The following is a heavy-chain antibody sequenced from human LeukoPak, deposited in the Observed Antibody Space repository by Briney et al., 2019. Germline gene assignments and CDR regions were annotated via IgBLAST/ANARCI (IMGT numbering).Heavy chain of an antibody. CDR1: GYSISSGYY. V-gene: IGHV4-38-2*02. Sequence: PSETLSLTCTVSGYSISSGYYWGWIRQPPGKGLEWIGSIYHSGSTYYNPSLKSRVTISVDTSKNQFSLKLSSVTAADTAVYYCAREAIAVAGTGYWGQGTLVTVSS. CDR3: AREAIAVAGTGY. J-gene: IGHJ4*02. CDR2: IYHSGST. D-gene: IGHD6-19*01.